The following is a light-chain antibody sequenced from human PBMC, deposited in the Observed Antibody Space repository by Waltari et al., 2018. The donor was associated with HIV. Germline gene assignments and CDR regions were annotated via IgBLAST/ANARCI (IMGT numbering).Light chain of an antibody. J-gene: IGKJ3*01. CDR3: QQSYDSPFN. V-gene: IGKV1-39*01. Sequence: DIQMTQFPSALSASLGDSVVITCRASQAISTYLNLYQQKPGKAPVLLVYSAYKLQSGAPSRFRGAGSGRDFSLSITGLQTEDFARYFCQQSYDSPFNFGPGT. CDR2: SAY. CDR1: QAISTY.